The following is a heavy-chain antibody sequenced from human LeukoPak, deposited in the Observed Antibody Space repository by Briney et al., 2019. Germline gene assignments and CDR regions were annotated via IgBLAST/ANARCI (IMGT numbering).Heavy chain of an antibody. D-gene: IGHD3-10*01. CDR2: INPNSGGT. J-gene: IGHJ5*02. CDR1: GYTFTGYY. V-gene: IGHV1-2*06. CDR3: ARQLITYNWFDP. Sequence: ASVKVSCKASGYTFTGYYMHWVRRAPGQGLEWMGRINPNSGGTNYAQKFQGRVTMTRDTSISTAYMELSRLRSDDTAVYYCARQLITYNWFDPWGQGTLVTVSS.